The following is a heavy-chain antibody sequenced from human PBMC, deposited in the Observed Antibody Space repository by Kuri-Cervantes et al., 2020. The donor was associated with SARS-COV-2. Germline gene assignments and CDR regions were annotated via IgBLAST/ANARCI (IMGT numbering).Heavy chain of an antibody. CDR2: ISGSGGST. D-gene: IGHD6-13*01. CDR3: ASRRAGAAAGIWGWFDP. CDR1: GFSFSSYG. Sequence: GESLKISCAASGFSFSSYGMSWVRQAPGKGLEWVSAISGSGGSTYYADSVKGRFTISRDNSKNTLYLQMNSLRAEDTAVYYCASRRAGAAAGIWGWFDPWGQGTLVTVSS. J-gene: IGHJ5*02. V-gene: IGHV3-23*01.